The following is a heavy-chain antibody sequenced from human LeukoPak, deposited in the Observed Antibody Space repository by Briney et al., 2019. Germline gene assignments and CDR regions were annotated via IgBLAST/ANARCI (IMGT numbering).Heavy chain of an antibody. CDR1: GGSISSYY. Sequence: PSETLSLTCTVSGGSISSYYWSWIRQPPGKGLEWIGFIYYSGSTNYNPSLKSRVTISVDTSKNQFSLKLTSVTAADTAVYYCARDTRPSNYYYYGMDVWGQGTTVTVSS. CDR2: IYYSGST. CDR3: ARDTRPSNYYYYGMDV. J-gene: IGHJ6*02. V-gene: IGHV4-59*01. D-gene: IGHD6-6*01.